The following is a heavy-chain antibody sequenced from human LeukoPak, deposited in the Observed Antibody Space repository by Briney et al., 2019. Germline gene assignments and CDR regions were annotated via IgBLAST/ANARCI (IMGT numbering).Heavy chain of an antibody. J-gene: IGHJ4*02. V-gene: IGHV3-23*01. Sequence: GALELSCATSGINLNRYSIRLGRQAPREGVGGVSGISGSGDNTYYADSVKGRFTISRDNSKNTLYVQVNSLGTEDTAAYYCAKGSYYDSSGSFYFDYWGQGTLVTVSS. CDR3: AKGSYYDSSGSFYFDY. D-gene: IGHD3-22*01. CDR1: GINLNRYS. CDR2: ISGSGDNT.